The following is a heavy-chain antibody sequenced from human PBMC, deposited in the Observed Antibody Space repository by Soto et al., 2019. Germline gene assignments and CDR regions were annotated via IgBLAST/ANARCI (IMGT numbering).Heavy chain of an antibody. CDR1: GYTFTSYT. D-gene: IGHD3-10*01. Sequence: ASVKVSCKASGYTFTSYTLHWVRQAPGQRLEWMGWINAGNGNTKYSQKFQDRVTIIRDTSASTAYMEMSSLRSEDTAVYYCARDCYYGSGSYNYFDYWGQGTLVTVSS. V-gene: IGHV1-3*01. J-gene: IGHJ4*02. CDR2: INAGNGNT. CDR3: ARDCYYGSGSYNYFDY.